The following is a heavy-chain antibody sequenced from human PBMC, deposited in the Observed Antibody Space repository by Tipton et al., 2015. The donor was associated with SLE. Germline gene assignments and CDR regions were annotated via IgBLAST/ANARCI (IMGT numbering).Heavy chain of an antibody. V-gene: IGHV4-31*03. J-gene: IGHJ5*02. CDR3: ARLGAASGRRWFDP. CDR1: GDSIISGAYY. D-gene: IGHD6-13*01. Sequence: TLSLTCTVSGDSIISGAYYWSWLRQRPGKGLEWIGHIFYSGSTYYNPSLKSRLTISIDRSQSQFSLGLNSVTDADTAVYYCARLGAASGRRWFDPWGQGTLVTVSS. CDR2: IFYSGST.